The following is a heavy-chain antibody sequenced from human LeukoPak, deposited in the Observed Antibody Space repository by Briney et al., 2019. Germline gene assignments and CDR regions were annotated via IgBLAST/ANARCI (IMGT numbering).Heavy chain of an antibody. CDR3: ARENWANDY. J-gene: IGHJ4*02. D-gene: IGHD7-27*01. CDR2: IKEDGSQK. CDR1: GFTFSNYW. V-gene: IGHV3-7*01. Sequence: GGSLKLSCAASGFTFSNYWMTWVRQAPGKGLEWVANIKEDGSQKYYVDSVKGRFTISRDNAKNSLYLQMDSLKAEDTAVYYCARENWANDYWGQGTLVTVSS.